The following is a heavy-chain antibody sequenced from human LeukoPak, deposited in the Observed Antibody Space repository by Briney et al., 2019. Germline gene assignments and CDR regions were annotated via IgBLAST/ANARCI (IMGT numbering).Heavy chain of an antibody. CDR2: IYTSGST. V-gene: IGHV4-4*07. Sequence: SETLSLTCTVSSGSISSYYWSWIRQPAGKGLEWIGRIYTSGSTNYNPSLKSRVTMSIDTSKSQFSLKLTSVTTTDTAVYYCARTGRRGYFDFWGRGALVTVSS. CDR1: SGSISSYY. D-gene: IGHD1-14*01. CDR3: ARTGRRGYFDF. J-gene: IGHJ2*01.